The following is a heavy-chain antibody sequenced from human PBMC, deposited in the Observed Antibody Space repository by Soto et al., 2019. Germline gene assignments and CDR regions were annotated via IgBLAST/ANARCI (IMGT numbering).Heavy chain of an antibody. CDR2: ISYDGSNK. CDR3: AKGIVGSDY. Sequence: GGSLRLSCAASGFTFSSYGMHWVRQAPGKGLEWVAVISYDGSNKYYADSVKGRFTISRDNSKNTLYLQMNSLRAEDTAVYYCAKGIVGSDYWGQGTLVTVSS. D-gene: IGHD1-26*01. J-gene: IGHJ4*02. V-gene: IGHV3-30*18. CDR1: GFTFSSYG.